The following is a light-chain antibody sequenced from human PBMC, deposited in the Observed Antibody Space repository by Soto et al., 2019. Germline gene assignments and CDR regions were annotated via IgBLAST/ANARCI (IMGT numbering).Light chain of an antibody. CDR1: QSVASN. CDR3: QQRSNWPPT. V-gene: IGKV3-11*01. Sequence: IVITLSPASLSVYQKDSVTLSCRASQSVASNLAWYQQKPGQAPRLLIYGTSTRATGVPARFSGSGSGTDFTLTISCLEPEDFAVYYCQQRSNWPPTFSQVSKVDIK. J-gene: IGKJ1*01. CDR2: GTS.